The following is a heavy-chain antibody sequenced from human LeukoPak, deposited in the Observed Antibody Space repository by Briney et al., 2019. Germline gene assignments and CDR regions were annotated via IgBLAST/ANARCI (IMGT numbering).Heavy chain of an antibody. Sequence: PGGSLRLSCTASGFTLSSYEMSWIRQAPGKGLEWVSSIDYSGGDTHYADSVKGRFTISRDISKNMVYLQMNSVRSEDTAVYFCAGGGSGWSIAQWGQGTLVTVSS. V-gene: IGHV3-23*01. D-gene: IGHD6-19*01. CDR2: IDYSGGDT. CDR1: GFTLSSYE. CDR3: AGGGSGWSIAQ. J-gene: IGHJ4*02.